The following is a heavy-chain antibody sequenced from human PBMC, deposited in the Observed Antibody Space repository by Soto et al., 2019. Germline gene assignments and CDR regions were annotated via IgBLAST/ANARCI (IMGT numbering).Heavy chain of an antibody. J-gene: IGHJ4*02. CDR2: ISSSGSTI. V-gene: IGHV3-11*01. Sequence: GSLRLGCASSGFSFSDYYMSLIRQAQGKGLEWVSYISSSGSTIYYADSVKGRFTISRDNAKNSLYLQMNSLRAEDTAVYYCARASNWNAFDYWGQGTLVTVSS. CDR1: GFSFSDYY. CDR3: ARASNWNAFDY. D-gene: IGHD1-1*01.